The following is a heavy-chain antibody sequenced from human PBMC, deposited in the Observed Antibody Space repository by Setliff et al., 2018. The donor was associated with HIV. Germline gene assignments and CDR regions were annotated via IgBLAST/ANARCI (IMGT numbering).Heavy chain of an antibody. J-gene: IGHJ4*02. D-gene: IGHD3-22*01. CDR1: GGSFSGYY. V-gene: IGHV4-59*10. CDR2: IYTSGST. CDR3: ARQAIFGYYDSSGYLDY. Sequence: PSETLSLTCAVYGGSFSGYYWSWIRQPAGKGLEWIGRIYTSGSTNYNPSLKSRVTISVDTSKNQFSLKLSSMTAADTAVYYCARQAIFGYYDSSGYLDYWGQGTLVTVSS.